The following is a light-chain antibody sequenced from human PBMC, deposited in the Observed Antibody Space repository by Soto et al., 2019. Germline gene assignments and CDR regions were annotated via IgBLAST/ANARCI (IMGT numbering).Light chain of an antibody. CDR2: EVS. V-gene: IGLV2-14*01. CDR3: SSYTSSSTLSYV. CDR1: SSDVGGCNY. J-gene: IGLJ1*01. Sequence: QSVLTQPASVSGSPGQSITISCTGTSSDVGGCNYVSWYQQHPGKAPKLMIYEVSNRPSGVSNRFSGSKSGNTASLTISGLQAEDEADYYCSSYTSSSTLSYVFGTGTKLTVL.